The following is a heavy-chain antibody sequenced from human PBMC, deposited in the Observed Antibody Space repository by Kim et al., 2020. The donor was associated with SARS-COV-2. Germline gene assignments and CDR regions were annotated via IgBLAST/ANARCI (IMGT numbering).Heavy chain of an antibody. V-gene: IGHV1-69*04. D-gene: IGHD5-12*01. CDR1: GGTFSSYA. Sequence: SVKVFCKASGGTFSSYAISWVRQAPGQGLEWMGRIIPILGIANYAQKFQGRVTITADKSTSTAYMELSSLRSEDTAVYYCAVATAPGGRYFDYWGQGTLVTVSS. CDR3: AVATAPGGRYFDY. CDR2: IIPILGIA. J-gene: IGHJ4*02.